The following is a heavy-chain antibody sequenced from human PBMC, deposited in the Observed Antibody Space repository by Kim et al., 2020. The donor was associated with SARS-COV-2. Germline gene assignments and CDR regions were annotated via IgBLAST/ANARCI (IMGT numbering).Heavy chain of an antibody. Sequence: ASVKVSCKASGYTFTSYGISWVRQAPGQGLEWMGWISAYNGNTNYAQKLQGRVTMTTDTSTSTAYMELRSLRSDDTAVYYCAGEGSRALYYYYGMDVWGQGTTVTVSS. CDR2: ISAYNGNT. J-gene: IGHJ6*02. D-gene: IGHD1-26*01. CDR3: AGEGSRALYYYYGMDV. V-gene: IGHV1-18*01. CDR1: GYTFTSYG.